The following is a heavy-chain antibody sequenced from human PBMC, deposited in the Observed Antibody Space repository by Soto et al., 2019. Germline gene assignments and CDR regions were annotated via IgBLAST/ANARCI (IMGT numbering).Heavy chain of an antibody. Sequence: LRLSCAASGFTFSSYGMHWVRQAPGKGLEWVAVIWYDGSNKYYADSVKGRFTISRDNSKNTLYLQMNSLRAEDTAVYYCARENPGGYYYDSSGYDYWGQGTLVTVSS. CDR1: GFTFSSYG. D-gene: IGHD3-22*01. CDR2: IWYDGSNK. V-gene: IGHV3-33*01. J-gene: IGHJ4*02. CDR3: ARENPGGYYYDSSGYDY.